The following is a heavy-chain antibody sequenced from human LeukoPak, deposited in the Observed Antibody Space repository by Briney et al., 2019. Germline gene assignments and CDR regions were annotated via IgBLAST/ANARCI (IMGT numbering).Heavy chain of an antibody. Sequence: PGGSLRLSCAASGFTFSSYEMNWVRQAPGKGLGWVSYISGSGRTIYYADSVKGRFTISRDNAKSSLYLQMNSLRAEDTAVYYCASLYCGADCYSGYWGQGTLVTVSS. J-gene: IGHJ4*02. V-gene: IGHV3-48*03. CDR3: ASLYCGADCYSGY. D-gene: IGHD2-21*02. CDR2: ISGSGRTI. CDR1: GFTFSSYE.